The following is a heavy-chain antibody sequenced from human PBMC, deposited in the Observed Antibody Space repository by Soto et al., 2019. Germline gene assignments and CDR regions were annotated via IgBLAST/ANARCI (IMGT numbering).Heavy chain of an antibody. CDR1: GYTFTRYD. CDR3: ARSGSSWYQRKKLNPNWFDP. V-gene: IGHV1-8*01. CDR2: MNPNSGNT. J-gene: IGHJ5*02. Sequence: ASVKVSCKASGYTFTRYDINWVRQATGQGLEWMGWMNPNSGNTGYAQKFQGRVTMTRNTSISTAYMELSSLRSEDTAVYYCARSGSSWYQRKKLNPNWFDPWGQGTLVTVSS. D-gene: IGHD6-13*01.